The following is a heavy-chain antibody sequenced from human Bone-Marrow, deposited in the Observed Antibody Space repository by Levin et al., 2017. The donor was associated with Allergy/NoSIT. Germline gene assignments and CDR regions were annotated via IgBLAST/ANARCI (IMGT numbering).Heavy chain of an antibody. CDR2: LSWNGDVI. Sequence: PGGSLRLSCVTSAFIFDDYTMHWVRQAPGKGLEWVSGLSWNGDVIGFADSVKGRFSISRDNAKNSLYLQMNNLRVEDTALYYCAKAVGLGTINAFDIWGQGTLVTVSS. CDR3: AKAVGLGTINAFDI. V-gene: IGHV3-9*01. J-gene: IGHJ3*02. D-gene: IGHD1-1*01. CDR1: AFIFDDYT.